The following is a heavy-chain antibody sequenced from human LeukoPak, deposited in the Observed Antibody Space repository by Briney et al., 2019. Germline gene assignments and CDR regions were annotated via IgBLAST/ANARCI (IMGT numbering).Heavy chain of an antibody. J-gene: IGHJ5*02. V-gene: IGHV3-23*01. CDR3: ARGLVDVHDSSGYHSNWFDP. CDR1: GFTFTSYA. D-gene: IGHD3-22*01. Sequence: GGSLRLSCAASGFTFTSYAMTWVRQAPGKGLEWVSAISGSGANTYYADSVKGRFTISRDNSKNTLYVQMNSLRVEDTAVYYCARGLVDVHDSSGYHSNWFDPWGQGNLVTVSS. CDR2: ISGSGANT.